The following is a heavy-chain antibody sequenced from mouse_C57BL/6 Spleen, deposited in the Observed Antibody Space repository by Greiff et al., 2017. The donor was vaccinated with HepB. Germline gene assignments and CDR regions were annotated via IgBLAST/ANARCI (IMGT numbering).Heavy chain of an antibody. CDR3: ASHGSSYRFAY. CDR1: GFSLTSYG. V-gene: IGHV2-6*01. CDR2: IWGVGST. D-gene: IGHD1-1*01. Sequence: QVQLKESGPGLVAPSQCLSITCTVSGFSLTSYGVDWVRQSPGKGLEWLGVIWGVGSTNYNSALKSRLSISKDNSKSQVFLKMNSLQTDDTAMYYCASHGSSYRFAYWGQGTLVTVSA. J-gene: IGHJ3*01.